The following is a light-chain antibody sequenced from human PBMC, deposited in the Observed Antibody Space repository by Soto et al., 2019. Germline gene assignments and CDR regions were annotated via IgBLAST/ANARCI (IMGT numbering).Light chain of an antibody. V-gene: IGKV1-5*01. Sequence: DIQMTQSPSTLSASIGDRVTITCRASQSINKCLAWYQQKPGQAPKLLIYDASSLQSGVPSRFSGSGSGTEFTLTIRSLQPDDFATYYCQHYNSYSEAVGQGTKVDNK. CDR2: DAS. CDR3: QHYNSYSEA. J-gene: IGKJ1*01. CDR1: QSINKC.